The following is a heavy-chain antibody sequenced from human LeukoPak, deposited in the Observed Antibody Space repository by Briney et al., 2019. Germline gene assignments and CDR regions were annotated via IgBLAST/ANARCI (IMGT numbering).Heavy chain of an antibody. D-gene: IGHD2-2*01. CDR3: ARPHTIGRSTKYYFDY. J-gene: IGHJ4*02. V-gene: IGHV5-51*01. Sequence: GESLKISCKGSGYSFTSYWIGWVRQMPGKGLEWMGIIYPGDSDTRYSPSFQGQVTISADKSINTAYLQWSSLKASDTAMFYCARPHTIGRSTKYYFDYWGQGTLVTVSP. CDR2: IYPGDSDT. CDR1: GYSFTSYW.